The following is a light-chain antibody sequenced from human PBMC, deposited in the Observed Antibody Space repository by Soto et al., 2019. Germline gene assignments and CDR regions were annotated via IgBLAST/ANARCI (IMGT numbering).Light chain of an antibody. CDR1: QSISSY. V-gene: IGKV1-39*01. Sequence: DIQMTQSPSSLSASVGDRVTITCRASQSISSYLNWYQQKPGKAPKLLIYAASSLPSGVPSRFSGSGSGTDFPLTISSLQPEDFATYYCQQSYNTPPWTFGQGTKVEIK. CDR3: QQSYNTPPWT. CDR2: AAS. J-gene: IGKJ1*01.